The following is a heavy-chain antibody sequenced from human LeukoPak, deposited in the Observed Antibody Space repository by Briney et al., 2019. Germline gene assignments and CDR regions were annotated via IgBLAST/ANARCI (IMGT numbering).Heavy chain of an antibody. D-gene: IGHD4-17*01. CDR3: ARPRDYGDYGGGY. J-gene: IGHJ4*02. CDR1: GFTFSSYG. Sequence: GGSLRLSCAASGFTFSSYGMHWVRQAPGKGLEWVAVISYDGSNKYYADSVKGRFTISRDNSKNTLYLQMNSLRAEDTAVYYCARPRDYGDYGGGYWGQGTLVTVSS. V-gene: IGHV3-30*03. CDR2: ISYDGSNK.